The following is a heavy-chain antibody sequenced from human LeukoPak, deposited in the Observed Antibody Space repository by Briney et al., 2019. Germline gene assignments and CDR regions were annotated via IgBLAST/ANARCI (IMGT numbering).Heavy chain of an antibody. CDR2: INSDGSST. CDR1: AVTLTTFL. Sequence: PGRSLRLFPAASAVTLTTFLIGSGRQAPAKGLLRVSRINSDGSSTSYADSVKGRFAISRDNAKNTLYLQMHRLRAEDTAVYYCARDRRGYSSGCYSAWGQGALVTVSS. CDR3: ARDRRGYSSGCYSA. V-gene: IGHV3-74*01. D-gene: IGHD6-19*01. J-gene: IGHJ5*02.